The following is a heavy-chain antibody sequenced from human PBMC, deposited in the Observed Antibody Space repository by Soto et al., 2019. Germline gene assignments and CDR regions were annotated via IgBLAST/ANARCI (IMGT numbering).Heavy chain of an antibody. J-gene: IGHJ3*02. CDR3: ARSGKYAFEI. CDR1: GGSVSSGSYY. V-gene: IGHV4-61*01. CDR2: IDYSGRT. Sequence: QVQLKEPGPGLVKPSETLSLTCTVSGGSVSSGSYYWSWIRQPPGKRLEWIGYIDYSGRTNYNPSIKSRVTMSLDTSKNQFPLRLRSVTAADTAVYYCARSGKYAFEIWGHGTMVTVAS.